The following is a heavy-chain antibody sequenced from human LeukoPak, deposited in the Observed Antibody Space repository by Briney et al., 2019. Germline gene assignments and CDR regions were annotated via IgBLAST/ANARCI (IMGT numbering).Heavy chain of an antibody. CDR3: ARGGATPYFDY. CDR1: GGSISSSSYY. D-gene: IGHD1-26*01. Sequence: SETLSLTCTVSGGSISSSSYYWGWIRQPPGKGLEWIGSIYCSGSTYYNPSLKSRVTISVDTSKNQFSLKLSSVTAADTAVYYCARGGATPYFDYWGQGTLVTVSS. J-gene: IGHJ4*02. V-gene: IGHV4-39*01. CDR2: IYCSGST.